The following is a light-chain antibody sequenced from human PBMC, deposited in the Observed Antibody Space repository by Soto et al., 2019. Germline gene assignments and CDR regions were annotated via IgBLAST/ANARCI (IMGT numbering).Light chain of an antibody. CDR2: KVS. CDR1: QSISSW. J-gene: IGKJ1*01. CDR3: QQYYTYPWT. V-gene: IGKV1-5*03. Sequence: IRMTQSPSTLSASVGDRVTITCRASQSISSWLAWYQQKPGKAPKFLIHKVSSLVSGVPSRFSASGSGTEFTLTISSLQADDFETYFCQQYYTYPWTFGQGTKVDIK.